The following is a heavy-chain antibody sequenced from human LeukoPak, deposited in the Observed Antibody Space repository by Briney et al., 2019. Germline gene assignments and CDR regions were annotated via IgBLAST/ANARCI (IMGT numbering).Heavy chain of an antibody. CDR2: INPSGGST. Sequence: ASVKVSCKASGYTFTSYYMHWVRQAPGQGLEWMGIINPSGGSTSYAQKFQGRVTMTRDTSTSTVYMELSSLRSEDTAVYYCARGLVTYSTLHNWFDPWGQGTLVTVSS. CDR3: ARGLVTYSTLHNWFDP. D-gene: IGHD4-11*01. CDR1: GYTFTSYY. J-gene: IGHJ5*02. V-gene: IGHV1-46*01.